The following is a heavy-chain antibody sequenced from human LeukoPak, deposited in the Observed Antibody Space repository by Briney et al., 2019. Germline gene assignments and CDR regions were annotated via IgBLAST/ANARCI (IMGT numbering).Heavy chain of an antibody. J-gene: IGHJ4*02. CDR3: AGTSYYYGSGSYPLDY. V-gene: IGHV4-59*01. Sequence: ETLSLTCTVPGGSISSYYWSWIRQPPGQGLVCIGYIYYSGSTNYNPSLKSRVTISVDTSKNQFSLKLSSVPAADTAVYYCAGTSYYYGSGSYPLDYWGQGTLVTVSS. CDR2: IYYSGST. D-gene: IGHD3-10*01. CDR1: GGSISSYY.